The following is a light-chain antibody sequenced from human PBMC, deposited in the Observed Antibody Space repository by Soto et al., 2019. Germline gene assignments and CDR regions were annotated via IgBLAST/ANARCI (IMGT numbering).Light chain of an antibody. V-gene: IGKV1-39*01. CDR2: ASS. Sequence: DIQMTQSPSSLSASVGDRVTITCRASQSVSNHLNWYQQKPGKAPKRLIYASSSLQTGVPSRFSGSGAGTDFPLTISSLQPEDFATYYGQQSHSNIQDLTFGGGTKVEIK. J-gene: IGKJ4*01. CDR1: QSVSNH. CDR3: QQSHSNIQDLT.